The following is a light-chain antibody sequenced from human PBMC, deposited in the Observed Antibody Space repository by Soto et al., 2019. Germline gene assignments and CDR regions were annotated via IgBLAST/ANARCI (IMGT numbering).Light chain of an antibody. CDR2: DVS. CDR1: QTISSW. J-gene: IGKJ1*01. CDR3: QQYNTFWT. Sequence: STSVVAGSIKNCRASQTISSWLAWYQQKPGKAPKLLIYDVSSLESGVPSRFSGSGSGTAFTLTIRSLQPDAFATYYCQQYNTFWTFGQGTKVDIK. V-gene: IGKV1-5*01.